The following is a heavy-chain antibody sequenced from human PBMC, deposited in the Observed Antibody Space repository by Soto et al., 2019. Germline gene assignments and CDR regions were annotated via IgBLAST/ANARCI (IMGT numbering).Heavy chain of an antibody. CDR3: ARGPRVSSTGTGAH. CDR1: GFTFSAYW. CDR2: ISDDGSTA. D-gene: IGHD1-1*01. V-gene: IGHV3-74*01. Sequence: PGGSLRLSCSVSGFTFSAYWMHWVRQVPGKGLTWVSRISDDGSTATYADSVKGRFVTSRDNAKNSLYLEMNTLRADDSGLYYCARGPRVSSTGTGAHWGRGTLVTVSS. J-gene: IGHJ4*02.